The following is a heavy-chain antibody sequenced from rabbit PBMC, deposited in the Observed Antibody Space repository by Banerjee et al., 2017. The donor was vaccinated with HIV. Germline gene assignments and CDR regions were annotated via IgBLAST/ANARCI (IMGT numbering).Heavy chain of an antibody. CDR3: ARSIYGDSGGNS. V-gene: IGHV1S45*01. CDR2: IDTGSGST. J-gene: IGHJ4*01. Sequence: QEQLEESGGDLVKPGASLTLTCTASGFSFSGYWMNWVRQAPGKGLEWIGCIDTGSGSTYYASWAKGRFTVSKTSSTTVTLQMTSLTVADTATYFCARSIYGDSGGNSWGQGTLVTVS. CDR1: GFSFSGYW. D-gene: IGHD2-1*01.